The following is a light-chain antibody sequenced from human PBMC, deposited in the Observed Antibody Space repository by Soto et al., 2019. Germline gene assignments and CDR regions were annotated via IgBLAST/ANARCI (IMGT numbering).Light chain of an antibody. CDR2: GAS. V-gene: IGKV3-20*01. J-gene: IGKJ2*01. Sequence: EIVLTQSPGTLSSSPGERATLSCRASQSVSSSYLDWYQQKPGQAPRLLIYGASSRATGILDRFSGSGSGTDFTLTISRLEPEDFAVYYCQQYGSAPPYTFGRGTKLEIK. CDR1: QSVSSSY. CDR3: QQYGSAPPYT.